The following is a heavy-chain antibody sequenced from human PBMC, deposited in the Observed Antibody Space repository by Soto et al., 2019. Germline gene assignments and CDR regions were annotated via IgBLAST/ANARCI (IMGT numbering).Heavy chain of an antibody. V-gene: IGHV3-33*01. D-gene: IGHD6-19*01. CDR3: ARDQYSSGRDYYYYGMDV. CDR2: IWYDGSNK. CDR1: GFTFSSYG. J-gene: IGHJ6*02. Sequence: PGGSLILSCAASGFTFSSYGMHWVRQAPGKGLEWVAVIWYDGSNKYYADSVKGRFTISRDNSKNTLYLQMNSLRAEDTAVYYCARDQYSSGRDYYYYGMDVWGQGTTVTVSS.